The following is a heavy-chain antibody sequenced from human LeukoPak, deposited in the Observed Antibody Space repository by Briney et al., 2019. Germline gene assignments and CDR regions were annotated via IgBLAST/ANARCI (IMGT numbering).Heavy chain of an antibody. J-gene: IGHJ3*02. V-gene: IGHV4-39*02. D-gene: IGHD3-22*01. CDR1: GGSISSGDYY. CDR2: FYYTGST. Sequence: PSQTLSLTCTVSGGSISSGDYYWGWIRQSPGKGLEWIGTFYYTGSTYYNPSLKSRITISVDTSKNHFSLKLSSVTAADAAVYYCARANYYDSSGYYYNAFDIWGQGTMVTVSS. CDR3: ARANYYDSSGYYYNAFDI.